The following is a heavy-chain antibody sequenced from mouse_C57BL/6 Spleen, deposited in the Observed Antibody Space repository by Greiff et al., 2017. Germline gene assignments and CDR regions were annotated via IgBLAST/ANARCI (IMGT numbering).Heavy chain of an antibody. Sequence: EVHLVESGGGLVKPGGSLKLSCAASGFTFSSYAMSWVRQTPEKRLEWVATISDGGSYTYYPDNVKGRFTISRDNAKNNLYLQMSHLKSEDTAMYYSAREWGDYGYFDVWGTGTTVTVSS. CDR2: ISDGGSYT. CDR1: GFTFSSYA. J-gene: IGHJ1*03. V-gene: IGHV5-4*01. CDR3: AREWGDYGYFDV.